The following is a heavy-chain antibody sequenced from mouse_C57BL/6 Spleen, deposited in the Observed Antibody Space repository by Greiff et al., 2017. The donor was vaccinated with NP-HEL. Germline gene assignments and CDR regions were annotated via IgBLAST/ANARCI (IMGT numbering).Heavy chain of an antibody. J-gene: IGHJ2*01. D-gene: IGHD4-1*01. CDR3: ARRNWDAYFDY. CDR2: IYPGDGDT. CDR1: GYAFSSYW. V-gene: IGHV1-80*01. Sequence: VKLVESGAELVKPGASVKISCKASGYAFSSYWMNWVKQRPGKGLEWIGQIYPGDGDTNYNGKFKGKATLTADKSSSTAYMQLSSLTSEDSAVYFCARRNWDAYFDYWGQGTTLTVSS.